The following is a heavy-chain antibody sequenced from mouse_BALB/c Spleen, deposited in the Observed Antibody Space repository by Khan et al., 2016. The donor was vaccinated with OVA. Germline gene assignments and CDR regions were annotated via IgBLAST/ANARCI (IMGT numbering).Heavy chain of an antibody. CDR1: GYTFTSYW. J-gene: IGHJ4*01. V-gene: IGHV1S41*01. D-gene: IGHD1-1*01. CDR3: ARENDYDRTCYAMDY. CDR2: IAPGSGSS. Sequence: DLVKPGASVKLSCKASGYTFTSYWINWIKQRPGQGLEWIGRIAPGSGSSSYNEMFKGKATLTLDTSSSTAYIQLSSLSSEDSAVYFCARENDYDRTCYAMDYWGQGTSVTVSS.